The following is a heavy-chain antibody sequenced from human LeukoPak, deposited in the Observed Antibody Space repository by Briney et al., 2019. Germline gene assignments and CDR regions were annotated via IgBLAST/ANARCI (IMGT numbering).Heavy chain of an antibody. J-gene: IGHJ3*02. D-gene: IGHD2-15*01. CDR2: ISWSRYII. V-gene: IGHV3-9*01. CDR3: VRDHVGGSCVDCPLGDAFDT. Sequence: GGALRLSCAASGFTFDEYAMHWVRQAPGKGLEWVSGISWSRYIIEYADSVRGRFTISRDNAKNSLFLQMNSLRAEDSAMYYCVRDHVGGSCVDCPLGDAFDTWGQGTMVTVSS. CDR1: GFTFDEYA.